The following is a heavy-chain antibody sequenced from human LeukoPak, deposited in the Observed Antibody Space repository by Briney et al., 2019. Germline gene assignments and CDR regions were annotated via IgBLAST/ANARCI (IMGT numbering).Heavy chain of an antibody. Sequence: SETLSLTCTVSGGSISSINYYWDWIRQPPGKGLEWIGSIFYSGSTYYNPSLKSRVTISVDTSKNQFSLKLSSVTAADTAVYYCARASSSWSIDYWGQGTLVTVSS. V-gene: IGHV4-39*07. CDR3: ARASSSWSIDY. CDR1: GGSISSINYY. CDR2: IFYSGST. D-gene: IGHD6-13*01. J-gene: IGHJ4*02.